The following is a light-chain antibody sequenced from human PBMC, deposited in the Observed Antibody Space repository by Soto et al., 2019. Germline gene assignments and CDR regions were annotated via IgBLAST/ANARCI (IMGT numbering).Light chain of an antibody. CDR1: QSVSSSY. V-gene: IGKV3D-20*02. Sequence: EIVLTQSPGTLSLSPGERATLSCRASQSVSSSYLAWYQQKPGQAPRLLIYGASSRATGIPDRFSGSGSGTDFTLIISRLEPEDFAVYYCQQRTDRPPWTFGQGTKVESK. CDR3: QQRTDRPPWT. J-gene: IGKJ1*01. CDR2: GAS.